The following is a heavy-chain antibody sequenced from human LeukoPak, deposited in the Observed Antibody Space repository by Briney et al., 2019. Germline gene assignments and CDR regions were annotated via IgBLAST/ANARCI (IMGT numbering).Heavy chain of an antibody. V-gene: IGHV3-7*01. CDR2: IKQDGSEK. Sequence: GGSLRLSCAASGFTFSSYAMSWVRQAPGKGLEWVANIKQDGSEKYYVDSVKGRFTISRDNAKNSLYLQMNSLRAEDTAVYYCARDIAAEYYYGSGSYYNLRPYWGQGTLVTVSS. CDR3: ARDIAAEYYYGSGSYYNLRPY. J-gene: IGHJ4*02. CDR1: GFTFSSYA. D-gene: IGHD3-10*01.